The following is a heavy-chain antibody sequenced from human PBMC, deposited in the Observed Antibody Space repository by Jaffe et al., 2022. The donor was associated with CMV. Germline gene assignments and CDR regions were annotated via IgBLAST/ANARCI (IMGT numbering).Heavy chain of an antibody. CDR1: GYTLTELS. V-gene: IGHV1-24*01. D-gene: IGHD2-2*01. CDR2: FDPEDGET. Sequence: QVQLVQSGAEVKKPGASVKVSCKVSGYTLTELSMHWVRQAPGKGLEWMGGFDPEDGETIYAQKFQGRVTMTEDTSTDTAYMELSSLRSEDTAVYYCATWDCSSTSCPQVPPSYYYYGMDVWGQGTTVTVSS. J-gene: IGHJ6*02. CDR3: ATWDCSSTSCPQVPPSYYYYGMDV.